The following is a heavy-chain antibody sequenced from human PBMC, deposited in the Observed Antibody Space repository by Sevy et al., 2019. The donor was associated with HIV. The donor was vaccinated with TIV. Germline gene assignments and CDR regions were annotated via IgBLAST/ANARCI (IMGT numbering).Heavy chain of an antibody. CDR2: LYYSGIT. V-gene: IGHV4-59*01. CDR1: GSSISSYY. J-gene: IGHJ4*02. Sequence: SETLSLTCTVSGSSISSYYWSWIRQPPGKGLEWIGYLYYSGITNYNPSLKSRVTISGDTSKNQFSLKLSSVTAADTAVYYCARGLAYYFNYWGQGTLVTVSS. D-gene: IGHD5-12*01. CDR3: ARGLAYYFNY.